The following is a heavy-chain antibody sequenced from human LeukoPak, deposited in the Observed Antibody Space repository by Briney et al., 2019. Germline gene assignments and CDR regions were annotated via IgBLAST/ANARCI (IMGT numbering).Heavy chain of an antibody. CDR1: GYTCIVYY. Sequence: ASVKVSCKASGYTCIVYYIHWVRQAPGQGLEWMGGINPNSGGTNFAQKFQGRVTMTRDTSISTAYMELSRLRSDDTAVYYCARVRYNWNDVDAFDIWGQGTMVTVSS. J-gene: IGHJ3*02. V-gene: IGHV1-2*02. CDR3: ARVRYNWNDVDAFDI. CDR2: INPNSGGT. D-gene: IGHD1-1*01.